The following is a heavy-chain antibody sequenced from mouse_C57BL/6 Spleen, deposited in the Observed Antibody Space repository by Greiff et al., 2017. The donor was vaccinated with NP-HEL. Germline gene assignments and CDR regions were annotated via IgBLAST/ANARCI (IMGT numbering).Heavy chain of an antibody. CDR2: IDPETGGT. D-gene: IGHD1-1*01. J-gene: IGHJ2*01. CDR3: TRSGITTVVATCDY. CDR1: GYTFTDYE. Sequence: QVQLQQSGAELVRPGASVTLSCKASGYTFTDYEMHWVKQTPVHGLEWIGAIDPETGGTAYNQKFKGKAILTADKSSSTAYMELRSLTSEDSAVYYCTRSGITTVVATCDYWGQGTTLTVSS. V-gene: IGHV1-15*01.